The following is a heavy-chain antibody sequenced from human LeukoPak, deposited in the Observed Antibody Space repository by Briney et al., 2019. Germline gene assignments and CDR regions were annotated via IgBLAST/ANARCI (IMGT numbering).Heavy chain of an antibody. CDR1: GFTFSSYW. CDR2: IKQDGSEE. V-gene: IGHV3-7*01. CDR3: ARGAHYYDSSGFYAHFDY. Sequence: GGSLRLSCVASGFTFSSYWMSWVRQAPGKGLEWVANIKQDGSEENYVDSVKGRFTISRDNAKHSLYLHINSLRAEHTAVYYCARGAHYYDSSGFYAHFDYWRQGTLLTVSS. J-gene: IGHJ4*02. D-gene: IGHD3-22*01.